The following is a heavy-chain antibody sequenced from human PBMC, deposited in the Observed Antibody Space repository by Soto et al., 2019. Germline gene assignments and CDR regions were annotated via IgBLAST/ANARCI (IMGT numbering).Heavy chain of an antibody. CDR1: GYSFTDYS. CDR2: IYPGDSDT. CDR3: ARVTVIPNVWFDR. J-gene: IGHJ5*02. Sequence: PWESLTIPLTFSGYSFTDYSIGWVRQMPGKGLEWMGIIYPGDSDTGYSPSFQGQVTISADKSISTAYLQWSSLEASDTAMYYCARVTVIPNVWFDRWGQGPLVTVSS. V-gene: IGHV5-51*01. D-gene: IGHD2-21*02.